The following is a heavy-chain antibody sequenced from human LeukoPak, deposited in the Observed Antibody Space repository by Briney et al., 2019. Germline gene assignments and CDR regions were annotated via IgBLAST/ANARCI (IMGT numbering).Heavy chain of an antibody. CDR1: GYTFTCYG. V-gene: IGHV1-18*01. CDR3: ARVKFRGVMRNWFDP. D-gene: IGHD3-16*01. CDR2: ISAYNGST. Sequence: GASVKVSFKASGYTFTCYGISWVRQAPGQGLEWMGLISAYNGSTNYAQKLQGRVTITTDTDTSTAYMELRSLRSDDAAVYYCARVKFRGVMRNWFDPWGQGTLVTVSS. J-gene: IGHJ5*02.